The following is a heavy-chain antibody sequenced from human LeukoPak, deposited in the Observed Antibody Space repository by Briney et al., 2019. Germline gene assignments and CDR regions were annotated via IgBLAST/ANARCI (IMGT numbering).Heavy chain of an antibody. V-gene: IGHV3-73*01. Sequence: PGGSLRLSCAASGFTFSGSAMHWVRQASGKGLEWVGRIRSKANSYATAYAASVKGRFTISRDDSKNTAYLQMNSLKTEDTAVYYCTRHGDSSSWYKDYWGQGTLVTVSS. D-gene: IGHD6-13*01. CDR1: GFTFSGSA. CDR3: TRHGDSSSWYKDY. J-gene: IGHJ4*02. CDR2: IRSKANSYAT.